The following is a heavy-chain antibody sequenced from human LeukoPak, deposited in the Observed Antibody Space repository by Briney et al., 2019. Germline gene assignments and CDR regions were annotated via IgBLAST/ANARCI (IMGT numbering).Heavy chain of an antibody. J-gene: IGHJ4*02. CDR2: IYYSGST. CDR1: GGSISSYY. D-gene: IGHD6-13*01. CDR3: ARLLAAGTHDY. Sequence: PSETLSLTCTVSGGSISSYYWSWIRQPPGKGLEWIGYIYYSGSTNYNPSLKSRVTISVDTSKNQFSLKLSSVTAADTAVYYCARLLAAGTHDYWGQGTLVTVSS. V-gene: IGHV4-59*01.